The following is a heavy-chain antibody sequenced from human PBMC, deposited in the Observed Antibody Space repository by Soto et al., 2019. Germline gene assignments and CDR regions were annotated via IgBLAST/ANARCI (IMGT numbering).Heavy chain of an antibody. CDR1: GFTFSGSA. Sequence: PGGSLRLSCAASGFTFSGSAMHWVRQVSGKGLEWVGRIRSKPNNYATEYAASVKGRFTISRDDSKNMAYLQMNSLKTEDTAVYYCTRFAYYRGWYFDYWGQGTLVTVSS. CDR3: TRFAYYRGWYFDY. D-gene: IGHD6-19*01. V-gene: IGHV3-73*01. J-gene: IGHJ4*02. CDR2: IRSKPNNYAT.